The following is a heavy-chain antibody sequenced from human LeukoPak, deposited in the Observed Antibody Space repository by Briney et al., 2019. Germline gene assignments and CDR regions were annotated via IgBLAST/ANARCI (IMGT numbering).Heavy chain of an antibody. CDR1: VYAFTVYY. CDR3: ARDRAATSSLDY. V-gene: IGHV1-2*02. CDR2: IHPNSGAT. Sequence: ASVTVSCTSSVYAFTVYYIHWVRQAPGQGLERMGWIHPNSGATNYAPKFQGRVTMTRDTSITTAYMDLSSLSTDDTAVYYCARDRAATSSLDYWGQGTLVPVSS. D-gene: IGHD6-6*01. J-gene: IGHJ4*02.